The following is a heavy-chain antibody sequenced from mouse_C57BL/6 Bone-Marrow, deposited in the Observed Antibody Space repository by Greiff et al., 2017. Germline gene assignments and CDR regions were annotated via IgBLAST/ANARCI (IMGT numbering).Heavy chain of an antibody. CDR2: INPNNGGT. V-gene: IGHV1-26*01. J-gene: IGHJ2*01. CDR1: GYTFTDYY. Sequence: EVQLQKSGPELVKPGASVKISCKASGYTFTDYYMNWVKQSHGKSLEWIGDINPNNGGTSYNQKLKGKATLTVDKSSSTAYMELRSLTSEDSAVYYCARDYYGSSWYFDYWGQGTILTVSS. D-gene: IGHD1-1*01. CDR3: ARDYYGSSWYFDY.